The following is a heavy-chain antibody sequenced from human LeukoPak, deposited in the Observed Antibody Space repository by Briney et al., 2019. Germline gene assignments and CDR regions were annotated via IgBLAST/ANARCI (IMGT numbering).Heavy chain of an antibody. CDR2: IYSGGST. J-gene: IGHJ5*02. CDR3: ARVGGNSGLPPNWLDP. V-gene: IGHV3-53*01. Sequence: GGSLRLSCAASGFTVSSNYMSWVRQAPGKGLEWVSVIYSGGSTYYADSVKGRFTISKDNSKNTLYLQMNSLRAEDTAVYYCARVGGNSGLPPNWLDPWGQGTLVTVSS. D-gene: IGHD4-23*01. CDR1: GFTVSSNY.